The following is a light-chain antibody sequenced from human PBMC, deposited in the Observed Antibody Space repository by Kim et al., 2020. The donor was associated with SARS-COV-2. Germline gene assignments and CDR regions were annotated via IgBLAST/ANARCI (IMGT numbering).Light chain of an antibody. Sequence: SVSPGESATLSCRARQSVSTNLAWYQQKPGQAPRLLIYAISTRATGVPARFSGSGSGTEFTLTISSPQSEDFAVYYCQQYYDWRTFGQGTKVDIK. V-gene: IGKV3-15*01. CDR3: QQYYDWRT. CDR1: QSVSTN. J-gene: IGKJ1*01. CDR2: AIS.